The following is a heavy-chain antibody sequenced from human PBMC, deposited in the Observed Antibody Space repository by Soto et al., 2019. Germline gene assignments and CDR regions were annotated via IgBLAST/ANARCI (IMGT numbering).Heavy chain of an antibody. J-gene: IGHJ5*02. CDR1: GLSFSSYA. V-gene: IGHV3-30*18. D-gene: IGHD3-16*01. CDR2: ISYDGSHK. CDR3: AKVAGVATGGTVGGLDP. Sequence: SRPLTCQTSGLSFSSYAMHWGRQTPGEAVQWVGVISYDGSHKFDGESVKGRFTISGDNSRNTLYLQMPSLTTEDTGIYYCAKVAGVATGGTVGGLDPRGQGT.